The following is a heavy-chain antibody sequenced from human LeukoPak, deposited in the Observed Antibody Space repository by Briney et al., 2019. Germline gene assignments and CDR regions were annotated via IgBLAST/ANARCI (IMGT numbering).Heavy chain of an antibody. Sequence: GGSLRLSCAASGFTFSSYAMSWVRQAPGKGLEWVSAISGSGGSTYYADSVKGRFTISRDNSKNTLYLQMNSLRAEDTAVYYCAKDIQPSYSYGSGTGFDPWAQGTLVTVFS. J-gene: IGHJ5*02. D-gene: IGHD5-18*01. CDR3: AKDIQPSYSYGSGTGFDP. V-gene: IGHV3-23*01. CDR2: ISGSGGST. CDR1: GFTFSSYA.